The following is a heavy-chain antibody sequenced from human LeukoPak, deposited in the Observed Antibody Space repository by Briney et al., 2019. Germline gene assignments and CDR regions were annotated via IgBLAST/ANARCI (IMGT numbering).Heavy chain of an antibody. D-gene: IGHD3-22*01. V-gene: IGHV4-34*01. CDR1: GGSFSGYY. CDR2: INHSGST. Sequence: SETLSLTCAVYGGSFSGYYWSWIRQPPGKGLEWIGEINHSGSTNYNPSLKSRVTISVDTSKNQFSLKLSSVTAADTAVYYCARVGIGHGYYYDSSGYYYDYWGQGTLVTVSS. CDR3: ARVGIGHGYYYDSSGYYYDY. J-gene: IGHJ4*02.